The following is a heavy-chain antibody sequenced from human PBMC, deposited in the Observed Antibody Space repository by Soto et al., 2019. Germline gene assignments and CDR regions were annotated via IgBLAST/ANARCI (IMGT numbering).Heavy chain of an antibody. CDR3: ARLGGYSGYDPFDY. CDR2: ISGNGAST. CDR1: GFAFNIYS. Sequence: GGSLRLSCAASGFAFNIYSMGWVRQAPGKGLEWFSVISGNGASTYYAESVKGRFTISRDLSKNTLFMQMNSLRAEDTAVDYCARLGGYSGYDPFDYWGQGTLVTVSS. D-gene: IGHD5-12*01. V-gene: IGHV3-23*01. J-gene: IGHJ4*02.